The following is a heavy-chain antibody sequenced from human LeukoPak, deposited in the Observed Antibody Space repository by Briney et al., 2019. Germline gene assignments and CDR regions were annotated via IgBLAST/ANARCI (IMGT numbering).Heavy chain of an antibody. Sequence: GESLRISCKASGYRFTNYWIGWVRQMPGKGLEWMGIIYPGASDTRYSPSFQGQVTISADKSVSTAYLQWSSLKASDTAMYYCARHGRYSSSSRHDAFDIWGLGTMVTVSS. CDR2: IYPGASDT. D-gene: IGHD6-6*01. CDR3: ARHGRYSSSSRHDAFDI. CDR1: GYRFTNYW. V-gene: IGHV5-51*01. J-gene: IGHJ3*02.